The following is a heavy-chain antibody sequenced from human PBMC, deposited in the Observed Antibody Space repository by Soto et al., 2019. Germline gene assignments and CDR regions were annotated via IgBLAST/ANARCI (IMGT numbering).Heavy chain of an antibody. CDR2: IIPILGIA. J-gene: IGHJ5*02. CDR3: ARHRSDFWFDP. CDR1: GGTFSSYT. V-gene: IGHV1-69*02. Sequence: SVKVSCKASGGTFSSYTISWVRQAPGQGLEWMGRIIPILGIANYAQKFQGRVTVFVDTSKNQFSLKLSSLTAADTAVYYCARHRSDFWFDPWGQGTLVTVSS. D-gene: IGHD2-15*01.